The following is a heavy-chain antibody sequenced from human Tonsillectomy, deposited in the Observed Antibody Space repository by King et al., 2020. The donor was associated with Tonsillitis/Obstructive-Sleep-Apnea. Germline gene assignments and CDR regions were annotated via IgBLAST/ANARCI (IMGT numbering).Heavy chain of an antibody. CDR2: ISSSSSYI. V-gene: IGHV3-21*01. CDR1: GFTFSSYS. J-gene: IGHJ4*02. Sequence: VQLVESGGGLVKPGGSLRISCAASGFTFSSYSMNWVRQAPGKGLEWVSSISSSSSYIDYADSVKGRFTISRDNAKNSLYLQMNSLRAEDTAVYYCARGSGDGYNSYDYWGQGTLVTVSS. D-gene: IGHD5-24*01. CDR3: ARGSGDGYNSYDY.